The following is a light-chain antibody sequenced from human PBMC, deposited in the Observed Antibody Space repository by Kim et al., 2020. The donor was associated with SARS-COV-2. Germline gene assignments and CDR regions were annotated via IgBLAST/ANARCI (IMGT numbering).Light chain of an antibody. CDR2: AAS. J-gene: IGKJ1*01. CDR1: QDISNY. CDR3: QKCDSAPWT. Sequence: ASVGDRATFTGRASQDISNYLAWFQLKPGQAPKLLIYAASALQPGFPSRFSGSGSGTDFTLTVTSLQPEDVATYYCQKCDSAPWTFGQGTKVDIK. V-gene: IGKV1-27*01.